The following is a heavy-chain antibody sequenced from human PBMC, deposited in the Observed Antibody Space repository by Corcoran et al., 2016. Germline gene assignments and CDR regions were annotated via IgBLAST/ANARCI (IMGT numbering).Heavy chain of an antibody. Sequence: QVQLVQSGAEVKKPGSSVKVSCKASGGTFSSYAISWVRQAPGQGLEWMGGIIPIFGTANYAQKFQGRVTITADESTSTAYMELSSLRSEDTAVYYCAGGRLRIAAYYYYYGMDVWGQGTTVTVSS. V-gene: IGHV1-69*01. CDR2: IIPIFGTA. D-gene: IGHD6-13*01. CDR3: AGGRLRIAAYYYYYGMDV. CDR1: GGTFSSYA. J-gene: IGHJ6*02.